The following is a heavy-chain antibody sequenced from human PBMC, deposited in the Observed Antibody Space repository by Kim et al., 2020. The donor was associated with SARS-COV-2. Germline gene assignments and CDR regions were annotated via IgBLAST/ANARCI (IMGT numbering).Heavy chain of an antibody. CDR3: AREWSATSPFDY. CDR2: ISDSGMYI. Sequence: GGSLRLSCTASGFIFSNYNMNWVRQTPGKGLQWVSSISDSGMYIHYADSVRGRFTISRDNAKNSVYLQMNSLRAEDTAVYYCAREWSATSPFDYWGQGTLVTVSS. CDR1: GFIFSNYN. J-gene: IGHJ4*02. V-gene: IGHV3-21*01. D-gene: IGHD2-15*01.